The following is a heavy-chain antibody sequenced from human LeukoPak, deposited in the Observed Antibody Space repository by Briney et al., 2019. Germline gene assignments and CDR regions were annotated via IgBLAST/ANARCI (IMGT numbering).Heavy chain of an antibody. CDR1: GFTFNTYG. J-gene: IGHJ4*02. CDR3: AKDSVEGWLQLGIYFDY. D-gene: IGHD5-24*01. Sequence: PGGSLRLSCAASGFTFNTYGMHWVRQAPGKGLEWMAFIRYDGGNKYYADSVKGRFTISRDNSKNTLYLQMNSLRAEDTAVYYCAKDSVEGWLQLGIYFDYWGQGTLVTVSS. CDR2: IRYDGGNK. V-gene: IGHV3-30*02.